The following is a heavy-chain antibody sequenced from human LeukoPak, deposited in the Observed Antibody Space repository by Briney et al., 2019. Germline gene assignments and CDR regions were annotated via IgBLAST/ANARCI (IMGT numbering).Heavy chain of an antibody. D-gene: IGHD1-1*01. V-gene: IGHV3-30*03. Sequence: PGGSLRLSCAASGFTFSSYGMHWVRQAPGKGLEWVAVISYDGSNKYYADSVKGRFTISRDNSKNTLYLQMNSLRAEDTAVYYCASNSGDYWGQGTLVTVSS. J-gene: IGHJ4*02. CDR3: ASNSGDY. CDR2: ISYDGSNK. CDR1: GFTFSSYG.